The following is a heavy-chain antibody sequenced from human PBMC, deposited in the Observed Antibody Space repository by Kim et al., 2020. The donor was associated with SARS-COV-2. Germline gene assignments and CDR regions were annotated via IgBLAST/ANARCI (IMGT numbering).Heavy chain of an antibody. V-gene: IGHV5-51*01. Sequence: GESLKISCKGSGYSFTSYWIGWVRQMPGKGLEWMGIIYPSDSDTRYSPSFQGQVTISADKSISTAYLQWSSLKASDTAMYYCARLVGRYSSSSYYYGMDVWGQGTTVTVSS. CDR1: GYSFTSYW. CDR2: IYPSDSDT. D-gene: IGHD6-13*01. CDR3: ARLVGRYSSSSYYYGMDV. J-gene: IGHJ6*02.